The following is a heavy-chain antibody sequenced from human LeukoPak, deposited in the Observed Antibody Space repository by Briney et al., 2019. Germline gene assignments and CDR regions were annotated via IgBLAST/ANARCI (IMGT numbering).Heavy chain of an antibody. CDR3: AKPASMGATSSAFEF. V-gene: IGHV3-30*02. D-gene: IGHD3-16*01. CDR2: IRFDGTNK. J-gene: IGHJ3*01. Sequence: GGSLTLSCAASGFTFCSYGMQSGGQAPGKGLEGVTFIRFDGTNKYYADSVKGRFTISRDNSKNILYLQMNSLRGDDTAVYYCAKPASMGATSSAFEFWGQGTMVSVSS. CDR1: GFTFCSYG.